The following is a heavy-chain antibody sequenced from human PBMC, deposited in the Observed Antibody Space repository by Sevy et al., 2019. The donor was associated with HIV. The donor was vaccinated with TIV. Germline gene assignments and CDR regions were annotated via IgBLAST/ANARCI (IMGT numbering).Heavy chain of an antibody. Sequence: GGSLRLSCAASGFTFSSYGMSWVRQAPGKGLEWVSVISGSGGSTYYADSVKGRFTISRDNSKNTLYLQMNSLRAEDTAVYYCAKDGFKPSVGDENYYYYYMDVWGKGTTVTVSS. CDR3: AKDGFKPSVGDENYYYYYMDV. D-gene: IGHD3-16*01. CDR2: ISGSGGST. V-gene: IGHV3-23*01. CDR1: GFTFSSYG. J-gene: IGHJ6*03.